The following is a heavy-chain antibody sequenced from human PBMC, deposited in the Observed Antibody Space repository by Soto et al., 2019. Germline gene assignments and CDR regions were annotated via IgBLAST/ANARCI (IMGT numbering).Heavy chain of an antibody. CDR2: ISAYNGNT. CDR3: ARTIVVVPAAILDWFDP. Sequence: ASVKVSCKASGYTFTSYGISWVRQAPGQGLEWMGWISAYNGNTNYAQKLQGRVTMTTDTSTSTAYMELRSLRSDDTAVYYCARTIVVVPAAILDWFDPWGQGTLVTVPS. D-gene: IGHD2-2*01. J-gene: IGHJ5*02. V-gene: IGHV1-18*01. CDR1: GYTFTSYG.